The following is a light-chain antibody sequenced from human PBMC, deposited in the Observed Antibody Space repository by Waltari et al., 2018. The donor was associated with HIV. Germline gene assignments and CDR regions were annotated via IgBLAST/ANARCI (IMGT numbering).Light chain of an antibody. V-gene: IGLV1-47*01. CDR2: NNN. Sequence: QSVLTQPPSTSGTPGQRVTISCSGSISNIGNNYVYWYQHLPGTAPKLLIYNNNRRPSGLPDRFSGSKSDTSASLAISGLRSEDEADYYCSTWDDKMSGVIFGGATKLTVL. CDR3: STWDDKMSGVI. CDR1: ISNIGNNY. J-gene: IGLJ2*01.